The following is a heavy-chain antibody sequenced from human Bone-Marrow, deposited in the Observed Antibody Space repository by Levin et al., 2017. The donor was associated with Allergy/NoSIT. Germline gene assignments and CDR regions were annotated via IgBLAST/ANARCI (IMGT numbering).Heavy chain of an antibody. CDR3: ARGGPVDTAMVFPYYYYGMDV. CDR1: GGSISSGGYY. CDR2: IYYSGST. D-gene: IGHD5-18*01. V-gene: IGHV4-31*03. J-gene: IGHJ6*02. Sequence: SETLSLTCTVSGGSISSGGYYWSWIRQHPGKGLEWIGYIYYSGSTYYNPSLKSRVTISVDTSKNQFSLKLSSVTAADTAVYYCARGGPVDTAMVFPYYYYGMDVWGQGTTVTVSS.